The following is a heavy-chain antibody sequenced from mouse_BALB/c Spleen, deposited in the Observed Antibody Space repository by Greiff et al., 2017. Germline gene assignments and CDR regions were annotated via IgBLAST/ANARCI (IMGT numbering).Heavy chain of an antibody. CDR1: GFTFSDYG. Sequence: DVMLVESGGGLVQPGGSRKLSCAASGFTFSDYGMAWVRQAPGKGPEWVAFISNLAYSIYYADTVTGRFTISRENAKNTLYLEMSSLRSEDTAMYYCARDDSSGYWFAYWGQGTLVTVSA. D-gene: IGHD3-2*01. CDR3: ARDDSSGYWFAY. CDR2: ISNLAYSI. J-gene: IGHJ3*01. V-gene: IGHV5-15*02.